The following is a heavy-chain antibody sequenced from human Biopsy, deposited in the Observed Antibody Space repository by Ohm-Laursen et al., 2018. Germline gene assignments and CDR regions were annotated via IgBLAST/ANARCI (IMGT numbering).Heavy chain of an antibody. D-gene: IGHD3-9*01. CDR2: NIPILGTG. V-gene: IGHV1-69*06. Sequence: GASVKVSCKTPGGTFSNYGVNWVRQAPGQGLEWLGGNIPILGTGNYAQKFQDRVTVAADTSTSTATMELRSLRSDDTAVYYCATKLTGYFHHWGQGNLVTVSS. J-gene: IGHJ1*01. CDR1: GGTFSNYG. CDR3: ATKLTGYFHH.